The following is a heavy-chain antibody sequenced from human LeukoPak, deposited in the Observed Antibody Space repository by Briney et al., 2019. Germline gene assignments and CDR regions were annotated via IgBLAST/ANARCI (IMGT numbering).Heavy chain of an antibody. CDR3: ARDHPGDY. J-gene: IGHJ4*02. D-gene: IGHD3-10*01. CDR2: IIPILGIA. Sequence: ASVKVSCKASGGTXSSYAINWVRQVPGQGLEWMGRIIPILGIANYAQKFQGRVTITADKSTSTAYMELSSLRSEDTAVYYCARDHPGDYWGQGILVTVSS. V-gene: IGHV1-69*04. CDR1: GGTXSSYA.